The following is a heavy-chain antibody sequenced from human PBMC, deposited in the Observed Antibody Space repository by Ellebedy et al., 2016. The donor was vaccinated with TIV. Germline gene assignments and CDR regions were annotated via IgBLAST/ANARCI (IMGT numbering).Heavy chain of an antibody. Sequence: GESLKISCAASGFTFSSYAMHWVRQAPGKGLEWVAVISYDGSNKYYADSMKGRFTISRDNSKNTLYLQMNSLRPEDTAIYYCARDTRLVVVTSNHWNWYFDLWGRGTLVTVSS. CDR1: GFTFSSYA. CDR2: ISYDGSNK. D-gene: IGHD2-15*01. CDR3: ARDTRLVVVTSNHWNWYFDL. V-gene: IGHV3-30-3*01. J-gene: IGHJ2*01.